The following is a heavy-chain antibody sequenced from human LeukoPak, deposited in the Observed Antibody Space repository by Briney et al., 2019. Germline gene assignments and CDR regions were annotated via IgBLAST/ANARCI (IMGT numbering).Heavy chain of an antibody. CDR2: INPNSGGT. J-gene: IGHJ6*02. Sequence: ASVKVSCKASGYTFTGYYMHWLRQPPGQGLEWMGWINPNSGGTNYAQKFQGRVTMTRDTSISTAYMELSRLRSDDTAVYYCARDMEYQLLSRAMDVWGQGNTVTASS. V-gene: IGHV1-2*02. D-gene: IGHD2-2*01. CDR3: ARDMEYQLLSRAMDV. CDR1: GYTFTGYY.